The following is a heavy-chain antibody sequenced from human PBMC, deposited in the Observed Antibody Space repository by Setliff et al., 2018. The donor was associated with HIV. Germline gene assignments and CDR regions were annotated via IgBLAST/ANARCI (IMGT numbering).Heavy chain of an antibody. Sequence: ASVKVSCKASGGTFSLYAINWVRQAPGQGLEWMGGIIPIFNTANYAQKFQGRVTITADGSTSTAYMELSSLRFEDTATYYCASPTSIAVAGTHRGKDYYYYGTDVWGQGTTVTVSS. V-gene: IGHV1-69*13. J-gene: IGHJ6*02. CDR2: IIPIFNTA. D-gene: IGHD6-19*01. CDR1: GGTFSLYA. CDR3: ASPTSIAVAGTHRGKDYYYYGTDV.